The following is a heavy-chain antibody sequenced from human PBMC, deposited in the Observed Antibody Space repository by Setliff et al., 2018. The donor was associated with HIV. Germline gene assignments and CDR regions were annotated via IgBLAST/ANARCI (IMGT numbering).Heavy chain of an antibody. CDR1: GGSVSSGSYY. V-gene: IGHV4-61*01. CDR3: ARYSPRGYTLTGPY. Sequence: SLTCTVSGGSVSSGSYYWSWIRQPPGKGLEWIGYIYYSGSTKHNPSLKSRVTISLDTSKNQFSLKLTSVTAADTAVYYCARYSPRGYTLTGPYWGQGTLVTVSS. J-gene: IGHJ4*02. D-gene: IGHD6-25*01. CDR2: IYYSGST.